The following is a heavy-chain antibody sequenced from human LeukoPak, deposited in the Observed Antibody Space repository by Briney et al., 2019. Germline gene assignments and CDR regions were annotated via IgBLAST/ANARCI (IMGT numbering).Heavy chain of an antibody. CDR1: GGSISSGGYS. D-gene: IGHD2-21*02. CDR3: ARGLPYLY. V-gene: IGHV4-30-2*01. J-gene: IGHJ4*02. CDR2: IFHSGST. Sequence: SETLSLTCAVSGGSISSGGYSWTWIRQPPGKGLECIGYIFHSGSTYYNPSLKSRVTISVDRSKNQFSLKVNSVTAADTAVYYCARGLPYLYWGQGTLVTASS.